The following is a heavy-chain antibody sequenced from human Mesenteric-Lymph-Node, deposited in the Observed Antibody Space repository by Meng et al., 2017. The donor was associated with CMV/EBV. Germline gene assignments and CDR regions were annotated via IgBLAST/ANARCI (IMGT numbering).Heavy chain of an antibody. V-gene: IGHV4-34*01. CDR3: ARLLGSTKYYYDSSGHLWDY. J-gene: IGHJ4*02. D-gene: IGHD3-22*01. CDR2: INHSGIT. Sequence: SFSAYDWSWIRQPPGKGLEWIGEINHSGITNSNPSLKRRVTMLVDTSKNQFSLKLNSVTAADTAVYYCARLLGSTKYYYDSSGHLWDYWGQGILVTVSS. CDR1: SFSAYD.